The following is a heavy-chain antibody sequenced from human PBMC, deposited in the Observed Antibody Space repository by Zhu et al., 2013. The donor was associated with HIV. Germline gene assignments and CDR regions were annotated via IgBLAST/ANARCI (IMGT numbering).Heavy chain of an antibody. D-gene: IGHD3-10*01. Sequence: QVQLVQSGADVKKPGASVKVSCTASGYTFRNYGITWVRQAPGQGLEWVGRISIYNGNSHSAPKFEGRVTMTTDTSTKTVYMELRSLTSDDTAVYFCARRPLVEYGPPTYHYYMDVWGEGTTVTVS. CDR3: ARRPLVEYGPPTYHYYMDV. CDR2: ISIYNGNS. J-gene: IGHJ6*03. CDR1: GYTFRNYG. V-gene: IGHV1-18*01.